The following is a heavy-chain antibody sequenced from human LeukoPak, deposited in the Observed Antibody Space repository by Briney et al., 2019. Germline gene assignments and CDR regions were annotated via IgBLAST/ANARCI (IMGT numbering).Heavy chain of an antibody. V-gene: IGHV3-23*01. CDR3: ARSGLSRFGF. J-gene: IGHJ4*02. Sequence: GGSLRLSCAASGFTFSSYAMSWVRQAPGEGLEWVSAFSGSGGSTYYANSVKGRFTISRDNSKNTLYLQMNSLRAEDTAVYYCARSGLSRFGFWGQGTLVTVSS. CDR1: GFTFSSYA. CDR2: FSGSGGST. D-gene: IGHD2/OR15-2a*01.